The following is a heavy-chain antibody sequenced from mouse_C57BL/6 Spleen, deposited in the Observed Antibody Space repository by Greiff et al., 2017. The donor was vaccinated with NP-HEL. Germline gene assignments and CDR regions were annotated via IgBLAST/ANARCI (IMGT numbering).Heavy chain of an antibody. CDR2: IDPSDSYT. CDR3: AIGRPYYFDY. V-gene: IGHV1-69*01. Sequence: QVQLQQPGAELVMPGASVKLSCKASGYTFTSYWMHWVKQRPGQGLEWIGEIDPSDSYTNYNQKFKGKSTLTVDKSSSTAYMQLSSLTSEDSAVYYCAIGRPYYFDYWGQGTTLTVSS. J-gene: IGHJ2*01. CDR1: GYTFTSYW.